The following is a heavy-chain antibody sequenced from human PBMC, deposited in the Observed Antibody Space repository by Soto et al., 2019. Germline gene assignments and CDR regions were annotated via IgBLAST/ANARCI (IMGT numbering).Heavy chain of an antibody. CDR2: IYYSGST. D-gene: IGHD4-17*01. J-gene: IGHJ5*02. CDR3: ARGSYGDYRNWFDP. V-gene: IGHV4-59*01. CDR1: GGSISSYY. Sequence: SETLSLTCTVSGGSISSYYWSWIRQPPGKGLEWIGYIYYSGSTNYNPSLKSRVTISVDTSKNQFSLKLSSVTAADTAVYYCARGSYGDYRNWFDPWGQGTLVTVSS.